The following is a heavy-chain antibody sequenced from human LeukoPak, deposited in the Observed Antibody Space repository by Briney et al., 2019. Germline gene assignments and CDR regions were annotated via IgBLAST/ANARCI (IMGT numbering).Heavy chain of an antibody. V-gene: IGHV3-11*01. CDR1: GFTFCDYY. CDR2: MSSSGSII. Sequence: GGSVRLSCAVSGFTFCDYYMIWIRQAPGEGLEGVSYMSSSGSIIWYADSVKGLFTISRDNAKNSLYLQMNSLSAEDTAVYYCANGYSYVRSYWGQGTLVTVSS. J-gene: IGHJ4*02. D-gene: IGHD5-18*01. CDR3: ANGYSYVRSY.